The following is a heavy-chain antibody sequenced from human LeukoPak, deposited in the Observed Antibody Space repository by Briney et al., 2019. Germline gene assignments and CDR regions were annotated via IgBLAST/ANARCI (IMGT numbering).Heavy chain of an antibody. V-gene: IGHV3-23*01. Sequence: GGSLRLSCAASGFTFSSYAMSWVRQAPGKGLEWVSAISGSGGSTYYADSVKGRFTISRDNSKNTLYLQMNGLRAEDTAVYYCAKDGMGCSSTSCQGLWFDPWGQGTLVTVSS. J-gene: IGHJ5*02. D-gene: IGHD2-2*01. CDR2: ISGSGGST. CDR1: GFTFSSYA. CDR3: AKDGMGCSSTSCQGLWFDP.